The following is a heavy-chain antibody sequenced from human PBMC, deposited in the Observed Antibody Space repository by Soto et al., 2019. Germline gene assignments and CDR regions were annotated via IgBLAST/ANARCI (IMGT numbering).Heavy chain of an antibody. J-gene: IGHJ4*02. Sequence: PGGSLRLSCAASVLPFSSYSMNWVRQAPGKGLEWVSSISSSSSYIYYADSVKGRFTISRDNAKNSLYLQMNSLRAEDTAVYYCARGQYYYGSGSYDYFDYWGQGTLVTVSS. CDR3: ARGQYYYGSGSYDYFDY. CDR1: VLPFSSYS. CDR2: ISSSSSYI. D-gene: IGHD3-10*01. V-gene: IGHV3-21*01.